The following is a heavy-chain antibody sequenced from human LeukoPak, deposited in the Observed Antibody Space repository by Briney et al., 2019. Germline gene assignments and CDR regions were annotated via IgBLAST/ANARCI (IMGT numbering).Heavy chain of an antibody. V-gene: IGHV4-59*08. CDR3: ARGEDDYDILTGYRYFDY. CDR1: GGSISSYY. J-gene: IGHJ4*02. CDR2: IYYSGST. D-gene: IGHD3-9*01. Sequence: PSETLSLTCTVSGGSISSYYWSWIRQPPGKGLEWIGYIYYSGSTNYNPSLKSRVTISVDTSKNQFSLKLSSVTAADTAVYYCARGEDDYDILTGYRYFDYWGQGTLVTVSS.